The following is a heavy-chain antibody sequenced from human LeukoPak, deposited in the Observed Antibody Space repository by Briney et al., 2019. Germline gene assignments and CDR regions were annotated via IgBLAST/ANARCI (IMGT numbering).Heavy chain of an antibody. D-gene: IGHD3-22*01. CDR2: INPNSGGT. V-gene: IGHV1-2*02. CDR3: ARGQQLTMIVVVISSIFDY. Sequence: ASVKVSCKASGYTFTGYYMHWVRQAPGQGLERMGWINPNSGGTNYAQKFQGRVTMTRDTSISTAYMELSRLRSDDTAVYYCARGQQLTMIVVVISSIFDYWGQGTLVTVSS. CDR1: GYTFTGYY. J-gene: IGHJ4*02.